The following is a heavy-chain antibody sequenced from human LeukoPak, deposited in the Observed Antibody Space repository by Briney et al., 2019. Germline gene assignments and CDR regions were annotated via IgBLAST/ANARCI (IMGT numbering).Heavy chain of an antibody. D-gene: IGHD2-2*01. CDR1: GYTFTSYG. CDR3: ARALEYQPVGY. V-gene: IGHV1-18*01. CDR2: ISAYNGNT. J-gene: IGHJ4*02. Sequence: SVKVSCKASGYTFTSYGISWVRQAPGQGLEWMGWISAYNGNTNYEQKLQGRVTMTTDTYKSTAYMELSSLRSEDTAVYYCARALEYQPVGYWGQGTLVTVSS.